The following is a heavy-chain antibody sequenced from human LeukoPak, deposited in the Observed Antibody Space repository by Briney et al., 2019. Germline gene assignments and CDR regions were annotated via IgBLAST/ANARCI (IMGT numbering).Heavy chain of an antibody. J-gene: IGHJ4*02. V-gene: IGHV1-2*02. CDR3: ARGTGTTGCDY. D-gene: IGHD1-1*01. CDR2: INPNSGGT. Sequence: GASVKVSCKASGYTFTDYYMHCVRQAPGQGLEWMGWINPNSGGTNYAQKFQGRVTMTRDTSISTAYMELTRLRSDDTAVYYRARGTGTTGCDYWGQGSLVTVSS. CDR1: GYTFTDYY.